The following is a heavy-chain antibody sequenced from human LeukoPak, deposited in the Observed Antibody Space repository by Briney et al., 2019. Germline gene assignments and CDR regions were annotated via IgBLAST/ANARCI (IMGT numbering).Heavy chain of an antibody. V-gene: IGHV3-48*03. J-gene: IGHJ3*02. CDR2: ISSSGSTI. Sequence: GGSLRLSCAASGFTFSSYEMNWVRQAPGKGLEWVSYISSSGSTIYYADSVEGRFTISRDNAKNSLYLQMNSLRAEDTAVYYCARDPSRTHSFDIWGQGTMVTVSS. CDR3: ARDPSRTHSFDI. CDR1: GFTFSSYE.